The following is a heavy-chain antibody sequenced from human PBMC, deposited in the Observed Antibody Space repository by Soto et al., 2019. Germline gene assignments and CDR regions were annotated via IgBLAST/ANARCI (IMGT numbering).Heavy chain of an antibody. V-gene: IGHV4-31*03. CDR3: ARLEGLATISYYFDF. CDR2: IYYSGST. CDR1: GGSISSGGYY. Sequence: PSETLSLTCTVSGGSISSGGYYWSWIRQHPGKGLEWIGYIYYSGSTYYNPSLKSRVTISVDTSKNQFSLKLSSVTAADTAVYYRARLEGLATISYYFDFWGPGALVTVSS. D-gene: IGHD5-12*01. J-gene: IGHJ4*02.